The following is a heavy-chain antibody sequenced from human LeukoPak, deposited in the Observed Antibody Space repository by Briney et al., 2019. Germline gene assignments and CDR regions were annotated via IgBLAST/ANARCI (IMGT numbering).Heavy chain of an antibody. J-gene: IGHJ4*02. CDR3: ARLYDGSAYHADHFDY. CDR2: ISGSGGST. V-gene: IGHV3-23*01. D-gene: IGHD3-22*01. Sequence: GGSLRLSCEASGFTFSTFAMIWVRQPPGKGLEWVSAISGSGGSTYYADSVKGRFTISRDNAKNSLYLQMNSLRAEDTAVYYCARLYDGSAYHADHFDYWGQGTLVIVSS. CDR1: GFTFSTFA.